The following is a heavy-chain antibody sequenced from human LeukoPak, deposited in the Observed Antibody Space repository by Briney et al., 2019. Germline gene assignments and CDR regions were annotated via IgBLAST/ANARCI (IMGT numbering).Heavy chain of an antibody. Sequence: PGGSLRLSCAASAFTFSSYGMHWVRQAPGKGLEWVAIFSYDGSTKYYADSVKGRFTISRDNSKNTLYLQMNSLRAEDTAVYYCASWAGIVATYSGPFDFWGHGTLVTVSA. CDR3: ASWAGIVATYSGPFDF. CDR2: FSYDGSTK. J-gene: IGHJ4*01. CDR1: AFTFSSYG. D-gene: IGHD3-22*01. V-gene: IGHV3-30*03.